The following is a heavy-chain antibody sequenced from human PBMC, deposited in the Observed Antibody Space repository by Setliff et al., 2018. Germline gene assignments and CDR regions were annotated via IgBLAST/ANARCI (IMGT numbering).Heavy chain of an antibody. J-gene: IGHJ2*01. V-gene: IGHV4-34*01. CDR2: IHHSGST. Sequence: SETLSFTCAVYGGSFSDYWWSWIRQLPGKGLEWIAEIHHSGSTNFHPSLKSRVAISVDPSKNQFYLNLRSVTAADTAVYFCARGTKTMVINYWYFDVWGRGTPVTVSS. CDR3: ARGTKTMVINYWYFDV. CDR1: GGSFSDYW. D-gene: IGHD4-17*01.